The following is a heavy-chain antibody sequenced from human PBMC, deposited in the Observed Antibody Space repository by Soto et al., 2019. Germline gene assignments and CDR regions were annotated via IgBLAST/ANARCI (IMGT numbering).Heavy chain of an antibody. V-gene: IGHV1-8*01. J-gene: IGHJ6*03. CDR2: MNPNSGNT. CDR1: GYTFTSYD. Sequence: ASVKVSCKASGYTFTSYDINWVRQATGQGLEWMGWMNPNSGNTGYAQKFQGRVTMTRNTSISTAYMELSGLRSEDTAVYYCAGGIIKGIVGYYYYYMDVWGKGTTVTAPS. CDR3: AGGIIKGIVGYYYYYMDV. D-gene: IGHD2-15*01.